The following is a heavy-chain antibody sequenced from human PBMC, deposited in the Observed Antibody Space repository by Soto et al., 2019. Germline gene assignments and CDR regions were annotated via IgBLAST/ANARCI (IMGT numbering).Heavy chain of an antibody. D-gene: IGHD3-22*01. V-gene: IGHV3-11*06. Sequence: GGSLRLSCAASGFTFSDYYMSWIRQAPGKGLEWVSYISSSSSYTNYADSVKGRFTISRDNAKNSLYLQMNSLRAEDTAVYYCARDTDYYDSSAPGSWGQGTLVTVSS. CDR1: GFTFSDYY. CDR3: ARDTDYYDSSAPGS. J-gene: IGHJ5*02. CDR2: ISSSSSYT.